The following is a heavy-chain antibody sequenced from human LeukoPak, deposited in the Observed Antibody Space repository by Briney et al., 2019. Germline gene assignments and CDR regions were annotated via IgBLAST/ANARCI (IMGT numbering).Heavy chain of an antibody. CDR2: ISSGCSYI. CDR3: ARQVGVDDAFDI. D-gene: IGHD1-26*01. Sequence: PGGSLRLSCAASGFTFNSYSMNWVRQAPGKGLEWVSSISSGCSYIFYADSVKGRFTISRDNAKNSLYLQMNSLRAEDTAVYYCARQVGVDDAFDIWGQGTMVTISS. CDR1: GFTFNSYS. J-gene: IGHJ3*02. V-gene: IGHV3-21*01.